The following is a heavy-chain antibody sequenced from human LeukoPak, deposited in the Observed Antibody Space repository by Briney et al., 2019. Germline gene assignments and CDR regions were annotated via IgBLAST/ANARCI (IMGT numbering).Heavy chain of an antibody. J-gene: IGHJ5*02. D-gene: IGHD1-26*01. CDR2: INPSGSST. V-gene: IGHV1-46*01. Sequence: GASVKVPCKASGYSFTSYYMHWVRQAPGQGLEWMGLINPSGSSTTYAQRFQGRVTMTRDISTSTDYMELTSLTSDDTAMYYCARDNSVGETAWWFDPWGQGTLVTVSS. CDR1: GYSFTSYY. CDR3: ARDNSVGETAWWFDP.